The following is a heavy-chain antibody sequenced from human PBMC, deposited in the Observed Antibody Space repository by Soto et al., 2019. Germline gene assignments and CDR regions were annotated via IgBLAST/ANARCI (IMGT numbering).Heavy chain of an antibody. D-gene: IGHD1-1*01. CDR2: ISYDGSNK. Sequence: GGSLRLSCAASGFTFSSYAMHWVRQAPGKGLEWVAVISYDGSNKYYADSVKGRFTTSRDNSKNTLYLQMNSLRAEDTAVYYCARDCELEPTGYFDYWGQGTLVTVSS. CDR3: ARDCELEPTGYFDY. V-gene: IGHV3-30-3*01. J-gene: IGHJ4*02. CDR1: GFTFSSYA.